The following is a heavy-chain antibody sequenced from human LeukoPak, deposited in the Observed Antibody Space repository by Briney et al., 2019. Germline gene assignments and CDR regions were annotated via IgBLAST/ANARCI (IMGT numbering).Heavy chain of an antibody. CDR1: GYTFTGYY. Sequence: ASVKVSCKASGYTFTGYYMHWVRQAPGQGLEWMGWINPNSGGTNYAQKFQGWVTMTRDTSISTAYMELSRLRSDDTAVYYCARDRHDYGDYASFDYWGQXTLVTVSS. J-gene: IGHJ4*02. D-gene: IGHD4-17*01. V-gene: IGHV1-2*04. CDR2: INPNSGGT. CDR3: ARDRHDYGDYASFDY.